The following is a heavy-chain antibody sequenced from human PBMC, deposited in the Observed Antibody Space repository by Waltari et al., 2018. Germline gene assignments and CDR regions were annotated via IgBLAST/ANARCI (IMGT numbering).Heavy chain of an antibody. CDR3: APQISMIQGVD. CDR2: IITDGSFT. D-gene: IGHD3-22*01. CDR1: GFSFSSYW. V-gene: IGHV3-74*01. J-gene: IGHJ4*02. Sequence: EVQLVESGGGLVQRGGSLRLSCVASGFSFSSYWMHWVRQVPGKGLVWVSHIITDGSFTAYADSMKGRFTISRDNAKNTLYLQMNSLRPEDTAVYYCAPQISMIQGVDWGQGTQVTVSS.